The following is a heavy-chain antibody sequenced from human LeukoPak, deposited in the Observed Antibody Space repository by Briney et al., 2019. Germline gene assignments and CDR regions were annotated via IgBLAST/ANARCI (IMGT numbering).Heavy chain of an antibody. CDR3: ARGLPRYCSGGSCYSRPGPESFQH. J-gene: IGHJ1*01. V-gene: IGHV4-34*01. CDR2: INHSGST. Sequence: TSETLCLTCAVYGGSFSAYYWSRIRQPPGKGLEWIGEINHSGSTNYNPSLKSRVTISVDTSKNQCSLKLSSVTAADTAVYYCARGLPRYCSGGSCYSRPGPESFQHWGQGTLVTVSS. D-gene: IGHD2-15*01. CDR1: GGSFSAYY.